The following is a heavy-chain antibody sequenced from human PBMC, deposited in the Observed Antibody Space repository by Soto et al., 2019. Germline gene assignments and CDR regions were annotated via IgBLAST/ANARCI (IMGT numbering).Heavy chain of an antibody. CDR3: ARDLGSSSVDY. CDR2: ISAYNGNT. Sequence: QVQLVQSGAEVKKPGASVKVSCNAAGYPFTSYGISWVRQHPGPGLEWMGWISAYNGNTNYAQKLQGRVTMTTDTSTSTAYVELRSRRSDAAAVYYCARDLGSSSVDYWGQGTLVTVSS. V-gene: IGHV1-18*04. D-gene: IGHD6-6*01. CDR1: GYPFTSYG. J-gene: IGHJ4*02.